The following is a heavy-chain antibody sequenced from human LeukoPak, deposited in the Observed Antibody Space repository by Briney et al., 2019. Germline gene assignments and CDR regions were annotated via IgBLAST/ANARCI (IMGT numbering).Heavy chain of an antibody. D-gene: IGHD3-10*02. CDR1: GFPFSSYA. CDR2: ISYDGSNK. Sequence: GGSLRLSCAASGFPFSSYAMSWVRQAPGKGLEWVAVISYDGSNKYYADSVKGRFTISRDNSKNTLYLQMNSLRAEDTAVYYCAKFFTGEYVRAFDVWGQGTMVTVSS. CDR3: AKFFTGEYVRAFDV. V-gene: IGHV3-30*18. J-gene: IGHJ3*01.